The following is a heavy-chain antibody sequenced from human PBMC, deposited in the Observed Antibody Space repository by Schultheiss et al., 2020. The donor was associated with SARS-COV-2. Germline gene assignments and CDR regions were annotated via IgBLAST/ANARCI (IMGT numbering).Heavy chain of an antibody. V-gene: IGHV4-30-2*01. Sequence: TLSLTCAVSGGSISSGDSSWSWIRQPPGKGLEWIGYIFHSGSTYSNPSVKSRVTISVDRSKNQFSLKLSSVTAADTAVYYCAREAAAAAGGWFDPWGQGTLVTVSS. CDR2: IFHSGST. CDR1: GGSISSGDSS. J-gene: IGHJ5*02. D-gene: IGHD6-13*01. CDR3: AREAAAAAGGWFDP.